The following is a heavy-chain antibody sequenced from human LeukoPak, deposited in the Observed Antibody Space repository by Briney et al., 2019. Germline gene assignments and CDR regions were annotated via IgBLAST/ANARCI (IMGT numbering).Heavy chain of an antibody. V-gene: IGHV1-18*01. CDR3: ARDPNVDQPGERFDP. J-gene: IGHJ5*02. D-gene: IGHD2-2*01. Sequence: GASVKVSCKASGYTFTSYGISWVRQAPGQGLEWMGWISAYNGNTNYAQKLQGRVTMTTDTSTSTAYMELRSLRSDDTAVYYCARDPNVDQPGERFDPWGQGTLVTVSS. CDR2: ISAYNGNT. CDR1: GYTFTSYG.